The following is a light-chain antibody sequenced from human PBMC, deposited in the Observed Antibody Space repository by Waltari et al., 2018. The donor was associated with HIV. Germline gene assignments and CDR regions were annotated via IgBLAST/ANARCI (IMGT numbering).Light chain of an antibody. CDR3: SSYSTRGFVL. V-gene: IGLV2-14*01. Sequence: SALTQPASVSGSPGQSITISCTGPASDMTTFNFVSWYQQSPGGAPKLIIFEVYFRPSGVSDRFSGSNSGDTASLTISALRAEDECDYFCSSYSTRGFVLFGGGTKVTVL. J-gene: IGLJ3*02. CDR1: ASDMTTFNF. CDR2: EVY.